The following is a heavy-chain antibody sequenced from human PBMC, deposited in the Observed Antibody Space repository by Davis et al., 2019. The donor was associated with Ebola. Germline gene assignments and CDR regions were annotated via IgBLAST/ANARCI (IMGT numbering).Heavy chain of an antibody. CDR3: ATNHRYSSGWYGGNWFDP. D-gene: IGHD6-19*01. CDR1: GGSISSSSYY. V-gene: IGHV4-39*01. J-gene: IGHJ5*02. CDR2: IYYSGST. Sequence: MPSETLSLTCTVSGGSISSSSYYWGWIRQPPGKGLEWIGSIYYSGSTYYNPSLKSRVTISVDTSKNQFSLKLSSVTAADTAVYYCATNHRYSSGWYGGNWFDPWGQGTLVTVSS.